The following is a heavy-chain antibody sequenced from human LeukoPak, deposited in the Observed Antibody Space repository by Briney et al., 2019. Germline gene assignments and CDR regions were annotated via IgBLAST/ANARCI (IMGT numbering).Heavy chain of an antibody. V-gene: IGHV4-39*01. CDR2: IYYSGST. J-gene: IGHJ4*02. Sequence: PSETLSLTCTLSGGSISSSSYSWGWLRQPPGKGLEWIGSIYYSGSTYYNPSLKSRVTISVDTSKNQFSVKLSSVTAADTAVYYCARAMDMDTAMVFDYWGQGTLVTVSS. CDR3: ARAMDMDTAMVFDY. CDR1: GGSISSSSYS. D-gene: IGHD5-18*01.